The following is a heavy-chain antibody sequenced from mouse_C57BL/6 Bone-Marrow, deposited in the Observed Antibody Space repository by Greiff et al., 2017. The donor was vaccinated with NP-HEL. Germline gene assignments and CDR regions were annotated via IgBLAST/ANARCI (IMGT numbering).Heavy chain of an antibody. CDR1: GYTFTDYY. J-gene: IGHJ1*03. CDR2: INPNNGGT. V-gene: IGHV1-26*01. CDR3: ARDCYGYFDV. Sequence: EVQLQQSGPELVKPGASVKISCKASGYTFTDYYMNWVKQSHGKSLEWIGDINPNNGGTSYNQKFKGKATLTVDKSSSTAYMELRSLTSEDSAVYYCARDCYGYFDVWGTGTTVTVSS.